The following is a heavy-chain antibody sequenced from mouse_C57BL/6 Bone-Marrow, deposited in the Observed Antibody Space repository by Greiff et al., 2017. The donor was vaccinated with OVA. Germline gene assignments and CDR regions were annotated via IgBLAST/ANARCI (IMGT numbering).Heavy chain of an antibody. D-gene: IGHD2-2*01. J-gene: IGHJ3*01. V-gene: IGHV1-69*01. CDR1: GYTFTSYW. CDR2: IDPSDSYT. Sequence: VQLQQPGAELVMPGASVKLSCKASGYTFTSYWMHWVKQRPGQGLEWIGEIDPSDSYTNYNQKFKGKSTLTVDKSSSTAYMQLSSLTSEDSAVYYCARFYYGYGFAYWGQGTLVTVSA. CDR3: ARFYYGYGFAY.